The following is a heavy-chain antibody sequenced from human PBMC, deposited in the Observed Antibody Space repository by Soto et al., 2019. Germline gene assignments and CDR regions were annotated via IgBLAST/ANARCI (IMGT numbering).Heavy chain of an antibody. CDR1: GGSFSGYY. D-gene: IGHD5-18*01. CDR2: INHSGST. J-gene: IGHJ6*02. Sequence: PSETLSLTCAVYGGSFSGYYWSWIRQPPGKGLEWIGEINHSGSTNYNPSLKSRVTISVDTSKNQFSLKLSSVTAADTAVYYCARAGYSYGYGMDVWGQGTTVTVSS. V-gene: IGHV4-34*01. CDR3: ARAGYSYGYGMDV.